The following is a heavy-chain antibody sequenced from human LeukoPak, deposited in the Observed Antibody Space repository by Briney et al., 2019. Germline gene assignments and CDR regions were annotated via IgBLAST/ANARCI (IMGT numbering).Heavy chain of an antibody. CDR2: IKQDGSEK. V-gene: IGHV3-7*01. Sequence: GGSLRLSCAASGFTFSSYWMSWVRQAPGKGLEWVANIKQDGSEKYYVDSVKGRFTISRDNAKNSLYLQMNSLRAEDTAVYYCARDFPGIAVAGSAFDIWGQETMVTVSS. J-gene: IGHJ3*02. CDR3: ARDFPGIAVAGSAFDI. D-gene: IGHD6-19*01. CDR1: GFTFSSYW.